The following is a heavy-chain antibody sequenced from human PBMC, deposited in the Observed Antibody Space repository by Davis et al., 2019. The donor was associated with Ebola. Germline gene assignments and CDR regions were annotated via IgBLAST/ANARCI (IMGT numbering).Heavy chain of an antibody. V-gene: IGHV3-30*03. Sequence: GESLKISCAASGFTFSSYGMHWVRQAPGKGLEWVAVISYDGSNKYYADSVKGRFTISRDNSKNTLYLQMNSLRAEDTAVYYCARDGRRITMIVVASYGLDVWGQGTTVTVSS. CDR3: ARDGRRITMIVVASYGLDV. J-gene: IGHJ6*02. D-gene: IGHD3-22*01. CDR1: GFTFSSYG. CDR2: ISYDGSNK.